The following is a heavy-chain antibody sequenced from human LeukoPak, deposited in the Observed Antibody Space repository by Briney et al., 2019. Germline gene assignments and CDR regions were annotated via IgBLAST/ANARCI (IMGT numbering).Heavy chain of an antibody. CDR1: GFTFSSYA. D-gene: IGHD4-17*01. J-gene: IGHJ6*03. CDR2: ISYDGSNK. Sequence: GGSLRLSCAASGFTFSSYAMHWVRQAPGKGLEWVAVISYDGSNKYYADSVKGRFTISRDNSKNTLYLQMNSLRAEDTAVYYCARDRVTTVTTYYYYYYMDVWGKGTTVTVSS. V-gene: IGHV3-30-3*01. CDR3: ARDRVTTVTTYYYYYYMDV.